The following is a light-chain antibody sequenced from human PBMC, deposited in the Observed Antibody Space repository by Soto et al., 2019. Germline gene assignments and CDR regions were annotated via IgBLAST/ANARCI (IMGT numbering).Light chain of an antibody. CDR3: AAWDDTVRSYV. Sequence: QSVLTQPPSVSGTPGQRVTISCSGGISNIATNYVHWFQQLPGTAPKVLSNRDNQRPSWVPDRFSGSKSGTSASLAISGLRSEDEAEYYCAAWDDTVRSYVFGTGTKVTVL. CDR2: RDN. J-gene: IGLJ1*01. CDR1: ISNIATNY. V-gene: IGLV1-47*01.